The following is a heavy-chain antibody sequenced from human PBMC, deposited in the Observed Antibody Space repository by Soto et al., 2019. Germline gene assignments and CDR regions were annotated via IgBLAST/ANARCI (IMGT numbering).Heavy chain of an antibody. CDR3: ARDLGSEQWFFDN. V-gene: IGHV4-31*03. CDR2: IHNSGST. J-gene: IGHJ4*02. CDR1: GASVSGDGSY. D-gene: IGHD6-19*01. Sequence: QVQLQESGPGLVKPSQTLSLTCLVSGASVSGDGSYCSWIRQHPGKGLEFIGYIHNSGSTYSNPSLENRVAMSIDTSKNQFSLRLSSVTAADSAVYFCARDLGSEQWFFDNWGQGILVTVSS.